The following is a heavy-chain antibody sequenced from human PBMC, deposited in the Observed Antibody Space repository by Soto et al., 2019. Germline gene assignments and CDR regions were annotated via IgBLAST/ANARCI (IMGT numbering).Heavy chain of an antibody. V-gene: IGHV4-30-4*01. CDR2: IYYSGST. D-gene: IGHD4-4*01. CDR1: GGSISSGDYY. Sequence: SETLSLTCTVSGGSISSGDYYWSWIRQPPGKGLEWIGYIYYSGSTYYNPSLKSRVTISVDTSKNQFSLKLSSVTAADTAVYYCASSPYSNSLNFDYWGQGTLVTVSS. J-gene: IGHJ4*02. CDR3: ASSPYSNSLNFDY.